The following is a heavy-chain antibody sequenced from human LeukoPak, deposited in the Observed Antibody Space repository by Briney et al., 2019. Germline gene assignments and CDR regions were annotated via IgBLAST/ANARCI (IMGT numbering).Heavy chain of an antibody. Sequence: GGSLRLSCAASGFTFSSYEMNWVRQAPGKGLEWVSYISSSGSTIYYADSVKGRFTISRDNAKNSLYLQMNSLRAEDMAVYYCAREDPATGNYWGQGTLVTVSS. J-gene: IGHJ4*02. D-gene: IGHD3-10*01. CDR2: ISSSGSTI. CDR3: AREDPATGNY. V-gene: IGHV3-48*03. CDR1: GFTFSSYE.